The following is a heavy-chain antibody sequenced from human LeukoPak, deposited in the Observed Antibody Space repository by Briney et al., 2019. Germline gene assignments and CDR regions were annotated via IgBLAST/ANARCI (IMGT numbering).Heavy chain of an antibody. CDR3: ARRPLWFGPFDY. J-gene: IGHJ4*02. CDR2: INHSGST. CDR1: GGSFSGYY. V-gene: IGHV4-34*01. D-gene: IGHD3-10*01. Sequence: PSETLSLTCAVYGGSFSGYYWSWIRQPPGKGLEGIGEINHSGSTNYNPSLKSRVTISVDPSKNQFSLKLSSVTAADTAVYYCARRPLWFGPFDYWGQGTLVTVSS.